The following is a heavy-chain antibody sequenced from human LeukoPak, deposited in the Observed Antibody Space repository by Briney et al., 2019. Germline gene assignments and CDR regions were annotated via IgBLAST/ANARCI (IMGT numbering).Heavy chain of an antibody. CDR2: IYYSGST. Sequence: SETLSLTCTVSGESISGFYWTWIRQPPGKGLEWIGYIYYSGSTNYNPSLKGRVTISVDTSKNQLSLKLSSVTAADTAVYYCARGVVIAPQTFDYWGQGTLVTVSS. J-gene: IGHJ4*02. D-gene: IGHD2-21*01. CDR1: GESISGFY. CDR3: ARGVVIAPQTFDY. V-gene: IGHV4-59*01.